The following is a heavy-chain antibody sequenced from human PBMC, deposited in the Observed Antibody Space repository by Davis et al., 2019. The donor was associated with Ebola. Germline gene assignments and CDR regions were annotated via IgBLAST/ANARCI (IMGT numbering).Heavy chain of an antibody. V-gene: IGHV4-59*12. Sequence: SETLSLTCTVSGGSISSYYWSWIRQPPGQGLEWIGYIYYSGSTYYNPSLKSRGTISVDTSKNQFALKLNSVTAADTAVYNCARAWSRNSCYGVFDYWGQGTLVTVSS. D-gene: IGHD2-2*01. CDR1: GGSISSYY. CDR2: IYYSGST. J-gene: IGHJ4*02. CDR3: ARAWSRNSCYGVFDY.